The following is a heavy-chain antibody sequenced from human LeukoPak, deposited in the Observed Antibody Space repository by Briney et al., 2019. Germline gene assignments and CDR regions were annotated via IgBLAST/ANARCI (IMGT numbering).Heavy chain of an antibody. V-gene: IGHV3-49*04. Sequence: GQSLRLSCTTSGFAFDDFAMSWVRQPAGKGLEWVGFIRRRAYGGAAEYAASVKGRFIISRDDSKGIAYLQMSSLKTEDTAVYYCSRNGLVDFDYWGQGSRVIVSP. CDR3: SRNGLVDFDY. CDR1: GFAFDDFA. CDR2: IRRRAYGGAA. D-gene: IGHD2-8*01. J-gene: IGHJ4*02.